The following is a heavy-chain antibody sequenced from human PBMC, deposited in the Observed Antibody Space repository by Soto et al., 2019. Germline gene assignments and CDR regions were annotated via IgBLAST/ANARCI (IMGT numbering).Heavy chain of an antibody. J-gene: IGHJ4*02. CDR1: GYTFTSYD. D-gene: IGHD6-19*01. CDR2: MNPNSGNT. V-gene: IGHV1-8*01. Sequence: GASVKVSCKASGYTFTSYDINWVRQATGQGLEWMGWMNPNSGNTGYAQKFQGRVTMTRNTSISTAYMELSSLRSEDTAVYYCARGPEYSSGWPVYYYWGQGTLVTVSS. CDR3: ARGPEYSSGWPVYYY.